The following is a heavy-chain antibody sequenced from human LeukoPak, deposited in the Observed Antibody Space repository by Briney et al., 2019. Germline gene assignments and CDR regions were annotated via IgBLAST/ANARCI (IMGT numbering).Heavy chain of an antibody. CDR2: IYNSGST. D-gene: IGHD5-24*01. CDR3: ARGFYKTAARDGYNFLNWGSNYYYGMDV. CDR1: GGAISGGDYY. V-gene: IGHV4-30-4*01. J-gene: IGHJ6*02. Sequence: SETLSLTCTVSGGAISGGDYYWSWIRQPPGKSLEWIWGIYNSGSTYYNTSLKSRVTISVDTSKNQFSLKLSSVTAADTAVYYCARGFYKTAARDGYNFLNWGSNYYYGMDVWGQGTTVTVSS.